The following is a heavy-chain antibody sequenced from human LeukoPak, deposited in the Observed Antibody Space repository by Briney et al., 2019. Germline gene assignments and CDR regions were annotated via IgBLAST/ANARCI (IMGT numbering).Heavy chain of an antibody. Sequence: GGSLRLSCAASGFTFSSYSMNWVRQAPGKGLEWVSSISSSSNYIYYADSVKGRFTISRDNAKNSLYLQMNSLRAEDTAVYYCARDPPFIIGTTFFDYWGRGTLVTVSS. D-gene: IGHD1-20*01. J-gene: IGHJ4*02. CDR1: GFTFSSYS. V-gene: IGHV3-21*01. CDR3: ARDPPFIIGTTFFDY. CDR2: ISSSSNYI.